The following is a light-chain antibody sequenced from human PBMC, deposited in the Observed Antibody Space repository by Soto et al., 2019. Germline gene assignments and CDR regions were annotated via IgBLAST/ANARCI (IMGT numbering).Light chain of an antibody. CDR3: QQYNYRPPYT. V-gene: IGKV3-15*01. CDR2: GAS. Sequence: ETVMTQYPATLSMSPGERVTLSCRASQSVSTNVAWYQQKPGQAPRLLIYGASTSATGIPPRFSGSGYATEFTLTISSLQTEDFAVYYCQQYNYRPPYTFGQGTKLEMK. CDR1: QSVSTN. J-gene: IGKJ2*01.